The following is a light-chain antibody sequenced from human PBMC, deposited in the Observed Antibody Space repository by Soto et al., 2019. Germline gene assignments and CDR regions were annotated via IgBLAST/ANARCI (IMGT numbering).Light chain of an antibody. Sequence: DIQMTQSPSSLSASVGARVTITCRASRSISIYLNWYQRKPGKAPELLISAASSLQGGVPTRFSGSGSGTDFTLSISSLQPEDSATYYCQQSYSTPWTFGLGTKVDIK. CDR1: RSISIY. CDR3: QQSYSTPWT. V-gene: IGKV1-39*01. J-gene: IGKJ1*01. CDR2: AAS.